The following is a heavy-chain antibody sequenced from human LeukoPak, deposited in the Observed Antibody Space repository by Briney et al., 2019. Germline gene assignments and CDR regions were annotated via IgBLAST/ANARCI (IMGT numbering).Heavy chain of an antibody. J-gene: IGHJ4*02. D-gene: IGHD6-13*01. Sequence: GGCLRLSCAASGFTFSNAWMSWVRQAPGKGLEWVGRITSKTDGGTTDYAAPVKGRFTISRDDSKNTLYLQMNSLKTEDTAVYYCTTAYRIAAAGKSQGFDYWGQGTLVTVSS. CDR3: TTAYRIAAAGKSQGFDY. CDR2: ITSKTDGGTT. CDR1: GFTFSNAW. V-gene: IGHV3-15*01.